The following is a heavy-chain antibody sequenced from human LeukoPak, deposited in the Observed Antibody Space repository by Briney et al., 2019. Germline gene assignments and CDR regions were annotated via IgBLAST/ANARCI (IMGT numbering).Heavy chain of an antibody. D-gene: IGHD3-10*01. Sequence: SETLSLTCAVYGGSFSGYYWSWLRQPPGKGLEWIGEINHSGSTNYNPSLKSRVTISVDTSKNQFSLKLSSVTAADTAVYYCSGGPNYYGSGRVRYYYGMDVWGQGTTVTVSS. J-gene: IGHJ6*02. V-gene: IGHV4-34*01. CDR3: SGGPNYYGSGRVRYYYGMDV. CDR2: INHSGST. CDR1: GGSFSGYY.